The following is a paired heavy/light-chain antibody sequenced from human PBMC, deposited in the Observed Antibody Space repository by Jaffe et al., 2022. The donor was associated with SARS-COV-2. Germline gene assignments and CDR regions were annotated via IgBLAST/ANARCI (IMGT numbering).Light chain of an antibody. CDR1: RLGDKY. V-gene: IGLV3-1*01. CDR3: QAWDSSVV. Sequence: SYELTQPPSVSVSPGQTASITCSGDRLGDKYACWYQQKPGQSPVLVIYQDSKRPSGIPERFSGSNSGNTATLTISGTQAMDEADYYCQAWDSSVVFGGGTKLTVL. J-gene: IGLJ2*01. CDR2: QDS.
Heavy chain of an antibody. CDR3: ARSLAYCGGDCQRENDY. Sequence: QVQLVQSGAEVKKPGASVKVSCKASGYTFTDYYMHWVRQAPGQGLEWMGWINPNSGGTNYAQKFQGRVTMTRDTSISTAYVELSRLRSDDTAVYYCARSLAYCGGDCQRENDYWGQGTLVTVSS. J-gene: IGHJ4*02. CDR2: INPNSGGT. D-gene: IGHD2-21*02. V-gene: IGHV1-2*02. CDR1: GYTFTDYY.